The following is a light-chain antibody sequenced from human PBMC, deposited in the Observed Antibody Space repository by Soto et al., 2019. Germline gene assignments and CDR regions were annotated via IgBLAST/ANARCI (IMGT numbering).Light chain of an antibody. Sequence: EIQMTQSPSSLSASVGDRVTITCRVSQSISSYLNWYQQKPGKAPKLLIYAASSLQSGVPSRFSGSGPGTDFTLTISSLQPEDFATYYCQQSYSTPPGTFGQGTRLEIK. CDR1: QSISSY. CDR3: QQSYSTPPGT. J-gene: IGKJ5*01. CDR2: AAS. V-gene: IGKV1-39*01.